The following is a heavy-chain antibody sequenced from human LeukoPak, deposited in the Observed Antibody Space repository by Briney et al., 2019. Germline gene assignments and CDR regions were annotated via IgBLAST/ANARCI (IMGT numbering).Heavy chain of an antibody. CDR2: IYYSGST. V-gene: IGHV4-59*12. J-gene: IGHJ4*02. Sequence: SETLSLTCTVSGGSISSYYWSWIRQPPGKGLEWIGYIYYSGSTNYNPSLKSRVTISVDKSKNQFSLKLSSVTAADTAVYYCATLYGSGSYYNLGYWGQGTLVTVSS. CDR3: ATLYGSGSYYNLGY. D-gene: IGHD3-10*01. CDR1: GGSISSYY.